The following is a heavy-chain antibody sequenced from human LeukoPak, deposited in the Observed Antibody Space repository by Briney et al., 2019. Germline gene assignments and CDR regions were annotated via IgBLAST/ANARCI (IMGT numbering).Heavy chain of an antibody. CDR3: ARDSRVGQFDY. V-gene: IGHV4-38-2*02. D-gene: IGHD1-26*01. J-gene: IGHJ4*02. Sequence: PSETLSLTCTVSGYSISSGYYWGWIRQPPGKGLEWIGSIYHSGSTYYNPSLKSRVTISVDTSKNQFSLKLSSVTAADTAVYYCARDSRVGQFDYWGQGTLVTVSS. CDR1: GYSISSGYY. CDR2: IYHSGST.